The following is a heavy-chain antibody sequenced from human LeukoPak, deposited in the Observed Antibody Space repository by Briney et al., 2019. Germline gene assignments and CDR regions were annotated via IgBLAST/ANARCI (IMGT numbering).Heavy chain of an antibody. CDR3: ARGQRSSSWINWFDP. V-gene: IGHV1-69*05. CDR1: GGTFSSYA. D-gene: IGHD6-13*01. Sequence: SVKVSCKASGGTFSSYAISWVRQAPGQGLEWMGGIIPIFGTANYAQKFQGRVTITTDESTSTAYMELSSLRSEDTAVYYCARGQRSSSWINWFDPWGQGTLVTVSS. J-gene: IGHJ5*02. CDR2: IIPIFGTA.